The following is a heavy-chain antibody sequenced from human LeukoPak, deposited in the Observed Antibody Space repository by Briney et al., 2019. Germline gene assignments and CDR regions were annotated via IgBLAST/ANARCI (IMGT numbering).Heavy chain of an antibody. V-gene: IGHV3-49*03. D-gene: IGHD1-26*01. CDR2: IRSKAYGGTT. CDR3: ARDPEVGATTPYYYYGMDV. J-gene: IGHJ6*02. Sequence: PGGSLRLSCTASGFTFGDYAMSWFRQAPGKGLEWVGFIRSKAYGGTTEYAASVKGRFTISRDDSKSIAYLQMNSLKTEDTAVYYCARDPEVGATTPYYYYGMDVWGQGTTVTVSS. CDR1: GFTFGDYA.